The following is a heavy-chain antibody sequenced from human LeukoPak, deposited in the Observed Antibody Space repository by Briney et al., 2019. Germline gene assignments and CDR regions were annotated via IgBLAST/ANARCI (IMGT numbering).Heavy chain of an antibody. CDR3: ARVRGGCNSGDYYYSYYMDV. J-gene: IGHJ6*03. V-gene: IGHV4-4*02. CDR2: IYHSGST. D-gene: IGHD5-24*01. CDR1: GGSISSNNW. Sequence: PSGTLSLTCAVSGGSISSNNWWIWVRQPPGKGLEWIGEIYHSGSTNYNPSLKSRVTISVDNSKNQFSLKLSSVTAADTAVYYRARVRGGCNSGDYYYSYYMDVWGKGTTVTVSS.